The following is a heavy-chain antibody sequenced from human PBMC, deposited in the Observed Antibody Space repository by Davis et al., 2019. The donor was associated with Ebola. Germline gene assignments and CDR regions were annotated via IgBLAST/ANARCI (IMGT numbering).Heavy chain of an antibody. Sequence: ASVQVSCKASGYTFPDGYMHWVRQAPGQGLEWMGIINPSGGSTTYAQKFQGRVTMTRDTSTRTVYMELSSLRSEDTAVYYCARGRGHYESSGGDFWGQGTLVTVSS. V-gene: IGHV1-46*01. CDR3: ARGRGHYESSGGDF. D-gene: IGHD3-22*01. J-gene: IGHJ4*02. CDR1: GYTFPDGY. CDR2: INPSGGST.